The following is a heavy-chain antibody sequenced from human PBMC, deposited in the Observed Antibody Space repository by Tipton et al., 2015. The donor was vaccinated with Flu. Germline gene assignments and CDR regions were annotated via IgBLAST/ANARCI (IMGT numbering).Heavy chain of an antibody. V-gene: IGHV3-23*01. Sequence: SLRLSCAASGFTFSSYTMSWVRQAPGKGLEWVSSISGSGATTYYADSVRGRFTISRDNSQNTVYLQMNNLRAEDTAVYYCARGDGYILNYWGQGTLVTVSS. CDR2: ISGSGATT. J-gene: IGHJ4*02. CDR3: ARGDGYILNY. CDR1: GFTFSSYT. D-gene: IGHD5-24*01.